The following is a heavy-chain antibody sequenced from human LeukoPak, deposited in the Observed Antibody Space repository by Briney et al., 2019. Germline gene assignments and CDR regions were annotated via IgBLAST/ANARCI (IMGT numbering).Heavy chain of an antibody. D-gene: IGHD3-22*01. J-gene: IGHJ4*02. CDR3: AKAGAMILQHYFDY. CDR1: GFTFGSYS. Sequence: PGGSLRLSCAASGFTFGSYSMNWVRQAPGKGLEWVAFIRFDGSDRYYTDSVKGRFTLYRDISRNTLYLQMNSLRADDTAVYYCAKAGAMILQHYFDYWGQGTLVTVSS. V-gene: IGHV3-30*02. CDR2: IRFDGSDR.